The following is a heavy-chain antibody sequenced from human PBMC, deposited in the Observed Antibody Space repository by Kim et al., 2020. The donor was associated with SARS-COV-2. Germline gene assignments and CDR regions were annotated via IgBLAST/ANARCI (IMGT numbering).Heavy chain of an antibody. D-gene: IGHD3-22*01. CDR1: GFTVSSNY. J-gene: IGHJ4*02. CDR3: AREVRGYYDSSGYYYDAYYFDY. CDR2: IYSGGST. Sequence: GGSLRLSCAASGFTVSSNYMSWVRQAPGKGLEWVSVIYSGGSTYYADPVKGRFTISRDNSKNTLYLQMNSLRAEDTAVYYCAREVRGYYDSSGYYYDAYYFDYWGQGTLVTVSS. V-gene: IGHV3-53*01.